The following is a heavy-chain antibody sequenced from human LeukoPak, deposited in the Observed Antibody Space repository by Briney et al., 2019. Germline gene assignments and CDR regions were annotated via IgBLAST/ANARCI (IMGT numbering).Heavy chain of an antibody. D-gene: IGHD3-16*02. CDR1: GFTFSSYA. J-gene: IGHJ4*02. V-gene: IGHV3-23*01. CDR3: AKARHYDYVWGSYRPDAFDY. Sequence: GGSLRISCAASGFTFSSYAMSWVRQAPGKGLEWVSAISGSGGSTYYADSVKGRFTISRDNSKNTLYLQMNSLRAEDTAVYYCAKARHYDYVWGSYRPDAFDYWGQGTLVTVSS. CDR2: ISGSGGST.